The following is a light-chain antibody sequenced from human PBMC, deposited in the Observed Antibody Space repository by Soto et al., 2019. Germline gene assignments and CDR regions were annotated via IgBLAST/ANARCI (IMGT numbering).Light chain of an antibody. J-gene: IGKJ1*01. CDR2: DAS. CDR3: QQYNSYPT. CDR1: QSISRW. Sequence: DTQLTQSPSTLSTSVGDRVTITCRASQSISRWLAWYQQKPGKAPKLLIYDASTLQSGVPSRFSGSGSGTEFTLTISNRQPDDFATYFCQQYNSYPTFGQGTKVEVK. V-gene: IGKV1-5*01.